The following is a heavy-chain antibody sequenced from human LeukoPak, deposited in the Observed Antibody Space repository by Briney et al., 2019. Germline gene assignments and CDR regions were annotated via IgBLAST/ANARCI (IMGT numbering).Heavy chain of an antibody. CDR1: GGSISSYY. D-gene: IGHD3-10*01. J-gene: IGHJ6*03. CDR2: IYTSGST. CDR3: ARDLWFGGSYYYMDV. V-gene: IGHV4-4*07. Sequence: SETLSLTCTVSGGSISSYYWSWIRQPAGKGLEWIGRIYTSGSTNYNPSLKSRVTMSVDTSKNQFSLKLSSVTAADTAVYYCARDLWFGGSYYYMDVWGKGTTVTISS.